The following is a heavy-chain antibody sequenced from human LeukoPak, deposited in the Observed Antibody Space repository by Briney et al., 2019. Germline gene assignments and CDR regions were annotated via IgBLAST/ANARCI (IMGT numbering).Heavy chain of an antibody. CDR1: GYTVTEMS. CDR3: ADFYTTSGFFY. CDR2: LDGKNDQK. D-gene: IGHD3-3*01. Sequence: ASVKVSCKVSGYTVTEMSIRWVRQSPGKGLEWMGGLDGKNDQKVYAQQFQDRVTMSEDTSTDTAYMELSNLQSEDTAVYFCADFYTTSGFFYWGQGTLVTVSS. V-gene: IGHV1-24*01. J-gene: IGHJ4*02.